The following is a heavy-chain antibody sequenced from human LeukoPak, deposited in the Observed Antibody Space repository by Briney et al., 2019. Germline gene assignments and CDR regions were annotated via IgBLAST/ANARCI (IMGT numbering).Heavy chain of an antibody. V-gene: IGHV3-30*18. CDR2: ISYDGSNK. D-gene: IGHD3-10*01. J-gene: IGHJ4*02. Sequence: GRSLRLSCAASGFTFSSYGMHWVRQAPGKGLEWVAVISYDGSNKYYADSVKGRFTISRDNSKNTLYLQMNSLRAEDTAVYYCAKDQRLWFGDIDDYWGQGTLVTVSS. CDR3: AKDQRLWFGDIDDY. CDR1: GFTFSSYG.